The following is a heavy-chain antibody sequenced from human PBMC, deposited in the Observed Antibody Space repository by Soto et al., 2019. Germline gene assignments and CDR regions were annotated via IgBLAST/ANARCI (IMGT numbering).Heavy chain of an antibody. CDR1: GFTFSNYG. CDR3: ANDGALRYCGRSSCQMAVAY. J-gene: IGHJ4*02. V-gene: IGHV3-30*18. Sequence: QVQLVESGGGVVQPGRSLRLSCAGSGFTFSNYGLHWVRQAPGKGLEWVALISSDGIHKYYADSLKGRFTISSDNSNKMLYLRIDGLRAEDTAVYYCANDGALRYCGRSSCQMAVAYWGQGSLVTVSS. CDR2: ISSDGIHK. D-gene: IGHD2-15*01.